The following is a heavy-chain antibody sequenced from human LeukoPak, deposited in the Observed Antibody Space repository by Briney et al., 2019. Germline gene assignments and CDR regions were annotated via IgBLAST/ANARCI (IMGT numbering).Heavy chain of an antibody. CDR2: IYPGDSDT. J-gene: IGHJ5*02. Sequence: GESLKISCKGSGYSFTSYWIGWVRQMPGKGLEWMGIIYPGDSDTRYSPSFQGQVTISADKSISTAYLQWSSLKASDTAMYYCARTGTRWDIYCSSTSCYWGSFDPWGQGTLVTVSS. V-gene: IGHV5-51*01. D-gene: IGHD2-2*01. CDR3: ARTGTRWDIYCSSTSCYWGSFDP. CDR1: GYSFTSYW.